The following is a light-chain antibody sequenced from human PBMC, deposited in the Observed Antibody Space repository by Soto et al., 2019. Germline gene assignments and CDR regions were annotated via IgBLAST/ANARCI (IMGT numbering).Light chain of an antibody. CDR1: SSDVGSYNL. V-gene: IGLV2-23*01. Sequence: QSALTQPASVSGSPGQSITISCTGTSSDVGSYNLVSWYQQHPGKAPKLMIYEGSKRPSGVSNRFSGSKSGNTASLTISGLQAGDEADYYCCSYADGSTYVVFGGGTKLTVL. CDR3: CSYADGSTYVV. J-gene: IGLJ2*01. CDR2: EGS.